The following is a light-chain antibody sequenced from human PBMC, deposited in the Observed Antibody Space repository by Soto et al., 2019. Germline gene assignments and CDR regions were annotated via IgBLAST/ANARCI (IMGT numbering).Light chain of an antibody. J-gene: IGLJ2*01. CDR3: SSYAGSTNLI. CDR2: EVT. V-gene: IGLV2-8*01. CDR1: SSDVGAYNF. Sequence: QSALTQPPSASGSPGQSVTISCTGSSSDVGAYNFVSWYQQHPGKAPKLMIYEVTNRPSGVPDRFSGSKSGNTASLTVSGLQTEDEADNYCSSYAGSTNLIFGGGTKVTVL.